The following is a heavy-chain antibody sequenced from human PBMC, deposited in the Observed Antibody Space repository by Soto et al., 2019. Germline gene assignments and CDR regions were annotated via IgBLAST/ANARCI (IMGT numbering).Heavy chain of an antibody. V-gene: IGHV1-69*13. CDR1: GGTFSSYP. J-gene: IGHJ4*02. CDR2: IIPIFGTA. CDR3: ARDIYYDSSGYYYRFGY. D-gene: IGHD3-22*01. Sequence: PVKVACKASGGTFSSYPISWVRQAPGQGLERMGGIIPIFGTANYAQKFQGRVTITADESTSTAYMELSSLRSEDTAVYYCARDIYYDSSGYYYRFGYWGQGPLVTVSS.